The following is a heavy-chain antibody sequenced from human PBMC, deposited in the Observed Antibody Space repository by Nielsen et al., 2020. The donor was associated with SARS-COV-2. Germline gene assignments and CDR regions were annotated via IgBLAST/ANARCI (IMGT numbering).Heavy chain of an antibody. CDR2: INDSGTT. CDR3: ARGIYDFLSGSDVSLNGLDV. V-gene: IGHV4-34*01. CDR1: GFTFSDYY. Sequence: ESLKISCAASGFTFSDYYMSWIRQSPGKGLEWLGEINDSGTTNYNPPLTGRVSISQDASKRQLSLKLSSVTAADTALYFCARGIYDFLSGSDVSLNGLDVWGQGTTVTVSS. D-gene: IGHD3-3*01. J-gene: IGHJ6*02.